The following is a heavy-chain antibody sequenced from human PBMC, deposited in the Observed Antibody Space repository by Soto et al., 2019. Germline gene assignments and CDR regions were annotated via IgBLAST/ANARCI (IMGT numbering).Heavy chain of an antibody. Sequence: QVQLVQSGAEGKKPGSSVKVSCKASGGTFSSYAISWVRQAPGQGLEWMGGIIPIFGTANYAQKFQGRVTITADESTSTAYMELSSRRSEDTAVYYCARDAKSSGYFGPDYFDYWGQGTLVTVSS. CDR3: ARDAKSSGYFGPDYFDY. V-gene: IGHV1-69*01. CDR1: GGTFSSYA. CDR2: IIPIFGTA. D-gene: IGHD3-22*01. J-gene: IGHJ4*02.